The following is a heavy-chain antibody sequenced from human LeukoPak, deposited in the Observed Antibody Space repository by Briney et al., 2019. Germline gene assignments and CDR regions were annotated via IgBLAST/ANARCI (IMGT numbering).Heavy chain of an antibody. CDR2: ISYDGSNK. J-gene: IGHJ3*02. Sequence: GGSLRLSCAASGFTFSSYAMHWVRQAPGKGLECVAVISYDGSNKYYAGSVKGRFTISRDNSKNTLYLQMNSLRAEDTAVYYCAKGGYYDFWSGYSDIWGQGTMVTVSS. D-gene: IGHD3-3*01. CDR3: AKGGYYDFWSGYSDI. CDR1: GFTFSSYA. V-gene: IGHV3-30-3*01.